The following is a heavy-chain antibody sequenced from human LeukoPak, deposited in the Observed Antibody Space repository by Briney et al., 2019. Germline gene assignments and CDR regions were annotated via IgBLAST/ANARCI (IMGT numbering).Heavy chain of an antibody. V-gene: IGHV1-2*02. CDR3: ATVSLGATTTDTNFDY. CDR2: INPNSGGT. D-gene: IGHD1-26*01. Sequence: ASVKVSCKASGYTFTGYYMHWVRQAPGQGLEWMGWINPNSGGTNYAQKLQGRVTMTTDTSTSTAYMELRSLRSDDTAVYYCATVSLGATTTDTNFDYWGQGTLVTVSS. CDR1: GYTFTGYY. J-gene: IGHJ4*02.